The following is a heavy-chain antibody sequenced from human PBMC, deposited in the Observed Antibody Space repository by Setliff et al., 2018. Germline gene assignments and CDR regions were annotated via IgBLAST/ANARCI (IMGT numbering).Heavy chain of an antibody. J-gene: IGHJ5*01. CDR3: ARSPGWIPWFDS. Sequence: PGGSLRLSCEASGFSFSNYAMNWVRQAPGKGLEWAASFSSRNDYIYHADSVKGRFTISRDNAKTSLYLQMDSLRVEDTAVYFCARSPGWIPWFDSWGQGTLVTVSS. V-gene: IGHV3-21*01. CDR1: GFSFSNYA. D-gene: IGHD5-18*01. CDR2: FSSRNDYI.